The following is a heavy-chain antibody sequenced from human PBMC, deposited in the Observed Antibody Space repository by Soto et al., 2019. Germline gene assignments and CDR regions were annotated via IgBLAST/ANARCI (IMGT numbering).Heavy chain of an antibody. Sequence: GGSLRLSCVASPLTFSYGGMHWVRQAPGKGLEWVSVICDDGSSIYYADSVNVRFTMSIDNSKNTLYLQMNSLRDEDTAVYFCARYTRLAVAGEEAFYXWGQGTPFTVSX. J-gene: IGHJ4*02. CDR1: PLTFSYGG. D-gene: IGHD6-19*01. CDR2: ICDDGSSI. V-gene: IGHV3-33*01. CDR3: ARYTRLAVAGEEAFYX.